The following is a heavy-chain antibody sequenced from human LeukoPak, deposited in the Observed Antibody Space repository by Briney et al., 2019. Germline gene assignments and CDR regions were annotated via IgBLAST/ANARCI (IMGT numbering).Heavy chain of an antibody. CDR2: ISGSGGST. D-gene: IGHD3-22*01. CDR3: AKRDEMRITMIVVVSFDY. CDR1: GFTFSSYA. J-gene: IGHJ4*02. Sequence: GESLKISCAASGFTFSSYAMSWVRQAPGKGLEWVSAISGSGGSTYYADSVKGRFTISRDNSKNTLYLQMNSLRAEDTAVYYCAKRDEMRITMIVVVSFDYWGQGTLVTVSS. V-gene: IGHV3-23*01.